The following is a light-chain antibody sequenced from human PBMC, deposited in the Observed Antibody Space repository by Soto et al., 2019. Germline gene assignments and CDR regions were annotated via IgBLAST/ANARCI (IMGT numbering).Light chain of an antibody. J-gene: IGKJ1*01. CDR1: QGISNY. V-gene: IGKV1-17*03. CDR2: DAS. CDR3: QQYNTYPWT. Sequence: DIQMTQSPSAMSASVGDRVTITCRASQGISNYLAWFQQKQGKXPKXXIYDASSLQSGVPSRFGGSGSGTELTITINSLQPDDLETYYCQQYNTYPWTFGQGTKVDIK.